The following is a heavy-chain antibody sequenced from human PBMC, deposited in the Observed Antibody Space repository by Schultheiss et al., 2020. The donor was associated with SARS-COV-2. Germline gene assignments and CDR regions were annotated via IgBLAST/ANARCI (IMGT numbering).Heavy chain of an antibody. CDR1: GGSISSSSYY. J-gene: IGHJ4*02. D-gene: IGHD6-19*01. V-gene: IGHV4-39*07. CDR2: IYYSGST. CDR3: ARKYRAVAAADY. Sequence: SETLSLTCTVSGGSISSSSYYWGWIRQPPGKGLEWIGSIYYSGSTYYNPSLKSRVTISVDTSKNQFSLKLSSVTAADTAVYYCARKYRAVAAADYWGQGTLVTVSS.